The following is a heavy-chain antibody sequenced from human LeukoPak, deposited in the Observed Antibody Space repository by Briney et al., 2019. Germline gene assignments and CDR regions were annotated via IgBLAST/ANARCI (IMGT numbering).Heavy chain of an antibody. V-gene: IGHV3-48*01. CDR2: ISSSSSTI. D-gene: IGHD3-9*01. Sequence: GGSLRLSCAASGFTFSSYRMNWVRQAPGKGLEWVSYISSSSSTIYYADSVKGRFTISRDNAKNSLYLQMNSLRAEDTAVYYCAKDAARRVIMPANWFDPWGQGTLVTVSS. J-gene: IGHJ5*02. CDR1: GFTFSSYR. CDR3: AKDAARRVIMPANWFDP.